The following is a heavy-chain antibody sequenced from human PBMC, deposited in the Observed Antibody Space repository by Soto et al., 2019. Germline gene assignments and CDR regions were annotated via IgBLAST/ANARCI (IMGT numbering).Heavy chain of an antibody. D-gene: IGHD2-2*01. J-gene: IGHJ4*02. CDR2: ISGSGGST. CDR3: AKDCSSTSCYHQFDY. V-gene: IGHV3-23*01. CDR1: GFTFSSYA. Sequence: EVQLLESGGGLVQPGGSLRLSCAASGFTFSSYAMSWVRQAPGKGLEWVSAISGSGGSTYYADSVKGRFTIARDNSKNTLYLQMNSLRAEDTAVYYCAKDCSSTSCYHQFDYWGQGTLVTVSS.